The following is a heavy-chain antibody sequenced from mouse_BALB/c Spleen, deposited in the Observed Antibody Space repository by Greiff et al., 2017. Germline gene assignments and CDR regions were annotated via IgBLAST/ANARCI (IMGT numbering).Heavy chain of an antibody. V-gene: IGHV5-4*02. CDR3: ARDGGLRVPYYYAMDY. Sequence: DVMLVESGGGLVKPGGSLKLSCAASGFTFSDYYMYWVRQTPEKRLEWVATISDGGSYTYYPDSVKGRFTISRDNAKNNLYLQMSSLKTEDTAMYYCARDGGLRVPYYYAMDYWGQGTSVTVSS. CDR2: ISDGGSYT. CDR1: GFTFSDYY. J-gene: IGHJ4*01. D-gene: IGHD2-4*01.